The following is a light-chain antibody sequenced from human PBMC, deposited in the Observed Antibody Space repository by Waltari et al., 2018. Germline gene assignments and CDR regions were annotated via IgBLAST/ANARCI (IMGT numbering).Light chain of an antibody. V-gene: IGLV2-14*03. CDR1: SSDVGGYND. CDR2: DVS. Sequence: QAALTQPPSVSKSLGQSVTISCTGTSSDVGGYNDVSWYQQHPGTAPRLLIYDVSKRPSGVSDRFSGSKSGNTASLTISGLQAEDEADYYCCSYRTRSTFDVFGSGTKLTVL. CDR3: CSYRTRSTFDV. J-gene: IGLJ6*01.